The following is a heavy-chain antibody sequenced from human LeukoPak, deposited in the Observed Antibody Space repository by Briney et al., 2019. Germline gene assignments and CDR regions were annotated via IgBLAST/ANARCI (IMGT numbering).Heavy chain of an antibody. J-gene: IGHJ4*02. V-gene: IGHV3-48*03. Sequence: GGSLRLSCAASGFTFSSYEMNWVRQAPGKGLEWVSYISSSGSTIYYADSVKGRFTIPRDNAKNSLYLQMNSLRAEDTAVYYCARDVEWELIQFDYWGQGTLVTVSS. CDR2: ISSSGSTI. CDR3: ARDVEWELIQFDY. CDR1: GFTFSSYE. D-gene: IGHD1-26*01.